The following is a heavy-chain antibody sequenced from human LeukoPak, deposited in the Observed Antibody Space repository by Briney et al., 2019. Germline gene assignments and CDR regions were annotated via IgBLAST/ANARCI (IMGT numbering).Heavy chain of an antibody. V-gene: IGHV7-4-1*02. D-gene: IGHD6-25*01. CDR1: GYTFTNYA. Sequence: ASVKVSCKASGYTFTNYAMSWVRQAPGQGLEWMGWINTNTGNPTYAQGFTGRFVFSLDTSVSTAYLQISSLKTEDTAVYYCARLFFRFQRLSLNWFDPWGQGTLVTVSS. CDR2: INTNTGNP. CDR3: ARLFFRFQRLSLNWFDP. J-gene: IGHJ5*02.